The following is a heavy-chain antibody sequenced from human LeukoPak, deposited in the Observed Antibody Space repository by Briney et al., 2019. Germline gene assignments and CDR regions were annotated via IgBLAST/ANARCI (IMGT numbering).Heavy chain of an antibody. CDR1: DGSISSPY. J-gene: IGHJ5*02. Sequence: SETLSLTCTVSDGSISSPYWSWIRQPPGKGLEWIWSIYYSGSTNYNPSLKSRVTISVDTSKNQFSLKLSSVTAADTAVYYCARDHGDYLKWFDPWGQGTLVTVSS. V-gene: IGHV4-59*11. CDR2: IYYSGST. CDR3: ARDHGDYLKWFDP. D-gene: IGHD4-17*01.